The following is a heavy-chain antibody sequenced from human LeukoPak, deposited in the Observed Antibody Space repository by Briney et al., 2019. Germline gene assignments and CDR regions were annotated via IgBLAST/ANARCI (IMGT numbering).Heavy chain of an antibody. CDR1: GFTFSSYG. D-gene: IGHD2-15*01. Sequence: PGRSLKLSCAASGFTFSSYGMHWVRQAPGKGLEWVAVIWYDGSNKYYADSVKGRFTISRDNSKNTLYLQMNSLRAEDTAVYYCAKDLAVVVVAADAFDYWGQGTLVTVSS. CDR3: AKDLAVVVVAADAFDY. J-gene: IGHJ4*02. V-gene: IGHV3-33*06. CDR2: IWYDGSNK.